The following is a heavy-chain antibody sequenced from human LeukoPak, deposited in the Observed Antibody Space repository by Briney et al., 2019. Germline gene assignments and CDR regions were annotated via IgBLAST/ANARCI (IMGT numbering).Heavy chain of an antibody. D-gene: IGHD3-3*01. CDR3: ARGRITIFGVVANFDY. Sequence: ASQTLSLICTVSGGSISSGGYYWSWIRQPPGKGLEWIGYIYHSGSTYYNPSLKSRVTISVDRSKNQFSLKLSSVTAADTAVYYCARGRITIFGVVANFDYWGQGTLVTVSS. J-gene: IGHJ4*02. CDR2: IYHSGST. CDR1: GGSISSGGYY. V-gene: IGHV4-30-2*01.